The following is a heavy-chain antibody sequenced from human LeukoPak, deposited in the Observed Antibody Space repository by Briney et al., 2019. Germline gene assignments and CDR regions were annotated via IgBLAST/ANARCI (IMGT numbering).Heavy chain of an antibody. CDR1: GDSISSSSCY. V-gene: IGHV4-39*07. J-gene: IGHJ3*02. CDR2: IYYSGST. Sequence: PSETLSLTCTVSGDSISSSSCYWGWIRQPPGKGLEWIGNIYYSGSTYYNPSLKSRVTISVDKSKNQFSLKLSSVTAAGTAVYYCARAPNYYDSSGYYSPDAFDIWGQGTMVTVSS. CDR3: ARAPNYYDSSGYYSPDAFDI. D-gene: IGHD3-22*01.